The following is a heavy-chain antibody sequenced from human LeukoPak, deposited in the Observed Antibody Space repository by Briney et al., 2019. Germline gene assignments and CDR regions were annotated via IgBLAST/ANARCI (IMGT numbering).Heavy chain of an antibody. CDR1: GFTFNTYW. CDR3: ARPAYCGADCYFHFDS. CDR2: IKQDGSDK. D-gene: IGHD2-21*02. Sequence: GGSLRLSCAASGFTFNTYWMSWVRQAAGKGLAWVASIKQDGSDKYYLDSVKGRFTISRDNAKSSLFLQMNSLRAEDTAVYYCARPAYCGADCYFHFDSWGRGTLVTVSS. J-gene: IGHJ4*02. V-gene: IGHV3-7*01.